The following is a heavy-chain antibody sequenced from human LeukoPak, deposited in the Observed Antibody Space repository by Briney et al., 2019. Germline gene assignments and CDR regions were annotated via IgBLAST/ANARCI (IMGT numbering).Heavy chain of an antibody. V-gene: IGHV3-9*01. Sequence: GGSLRLSCAASGFTFDDYAMHWVRQAPGKGLEWVSGISWNSGSIGYADSVKGRFTISRDNAKNSLYLQMNSLRAEDTALYYCAILARGHYYGSGSFRNYYDSSGNFDYWGQGTLVTVSS. J-gene: IGHJ4*02. CDR3: AILARGHYYGSGSFRNYYDSSGNFDY. CDR2: ISWNSGSI. D-gene: IGHD3-10*01. CDR1: GFTFDDYA.